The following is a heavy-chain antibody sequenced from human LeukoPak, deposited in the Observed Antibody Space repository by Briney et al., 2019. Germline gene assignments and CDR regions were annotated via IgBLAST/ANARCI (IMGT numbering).Heavy chain of an antibody. CDR1: GGSFSGYY. Sequence: PSETLSLTCAVYGGSFSGYYWSWIRQPPGKGLEWIGEINHSGSTNYNPSLKSRVTISVDTSKNQFSLKLSSVTAADTAVYYCARATNYYDSSGYYRRLYYYYYMDVWGKGTTVTVSS. D-gene: IGHD3-22*01. V-gene: IGHV4-34*01. CDR2: INHSGST. J-gene: IGHJ6*03. CDR3: ARATNYYDSSGYYRRLYYYYYMDV.